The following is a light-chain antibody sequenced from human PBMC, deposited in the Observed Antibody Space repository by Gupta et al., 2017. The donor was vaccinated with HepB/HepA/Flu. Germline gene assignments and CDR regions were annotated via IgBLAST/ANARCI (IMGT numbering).Light chain of an antibody. CDR1: SLRRFY. Sequence: SSELPHAPAVSVASRHTVRITCQGDSLRRFYASWYQQKPGQAPVLVIYDRNNRPSGVPDRFSGSSSGNTASLTITGAQAEDEADYYGNSREGSGNYLVFGGGTKLTVL. J-gene: IGLJ2*01. CDR3: NSREGSGNYLV. V-gene: IGLV3-19*01. CDR2: DRN.